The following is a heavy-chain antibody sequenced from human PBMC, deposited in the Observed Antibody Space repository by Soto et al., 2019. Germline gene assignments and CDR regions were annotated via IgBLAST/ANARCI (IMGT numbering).Heavy chain of an antibody. CDR3: ARPTPLFLWFGDTPYYYGRDV. D-gene: IGHD3-10*01. CDR1: GYSFTSYW. CDR2: IDPSESYT. V-gene: IGHV5-10-1*01. Sequence: VESLKISCKGSGYSFTSYWISWVRQIPGKGLEWMGRIDPSESYTNYSPYFQGHVTISADKSISTAYLQWSGLKASDTAMYYCARPTPLFLWFGDTPYYYGRDVWGQGTTVNVSS. J-gene: IGHJ6*02.